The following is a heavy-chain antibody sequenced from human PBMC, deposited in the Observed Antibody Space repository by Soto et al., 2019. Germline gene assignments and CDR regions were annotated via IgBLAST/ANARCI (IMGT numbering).Heavy chain of an antibody. V-gene: IGHV3-7*04. Sequence: GGSLRLSCAASGFIFSSYWMNWVRQAPGKGLEWVANIKQDGSEKYYVDSVKGRFTISRDNAKNSLYPQMNSLRAEDTAVYYCVRGRSWYDPWGQGTLVTVSS. CDR2: IKQDGSEK. CDR1: GFIFSSYW. CDR3: VRGRSWYDP. J-gene: IGHJ5*02.